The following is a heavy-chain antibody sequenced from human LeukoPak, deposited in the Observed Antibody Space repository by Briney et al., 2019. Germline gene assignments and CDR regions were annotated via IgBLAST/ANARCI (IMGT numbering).Heavy chain of an antibody. J-gene: IGHJ4*02. V-gene: IGHV4-34*01. D-gene: IGHD1-26*01. CDR2: INHSGST. Sequence: SETLSLTCAVYGGSFSGYYWSWIRQPPGKGLEWIGEINHSGSTNYNPSLKSRVTISVDTSKNQFSLKLSSVTAADTAVYYCARAVRSGSYLFWGQGTLVTVSS. CDR1: GGSFSGYY. CDR3: ARAVRSGSYLF.